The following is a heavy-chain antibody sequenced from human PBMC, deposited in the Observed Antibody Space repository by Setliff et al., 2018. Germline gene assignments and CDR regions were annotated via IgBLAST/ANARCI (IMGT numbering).Heavy chain of an antibody. CDR1: GLSYINDW. V-gene: IGHV3-7*01. CDR2: INPHGSEK. D-gene: IGHD3-10*01. Sequence: PGGSLRLSCTASGLSYINDWVSWVRQAPGKGLEWLASINPHGSEKYYADPVKGRFTISRDNAKNSLSLQMHNLRTEDTAVYYCFGAGTCSYWGQGTLVTVSS. J-gene: IGHJ4*02. CDR3: FGAGTCSY.